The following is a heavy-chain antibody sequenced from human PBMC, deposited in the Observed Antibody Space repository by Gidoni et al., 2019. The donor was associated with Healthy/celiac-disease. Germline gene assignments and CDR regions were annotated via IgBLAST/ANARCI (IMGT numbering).Heavy chain of an antibody. Sequence: QVQLVQSGAAVKKPGSSVQVSCKASGATFSSYAISWVRQAPGQGLECMGGIIPICSTANYAKKFKGGVTITADESTSTAYMELSSLRSEDTAVYYCASGREKGDGDNLGDYWGQGTLVTVSS. V-gene: IGHV1-69*01. CDR1: GATFSSYA. CDR2: IIPICSTA. CDR3: ASGREKGDGDNLGDY. D-gene: IGHD1-1*01. J-gene: IGHJ4*02.